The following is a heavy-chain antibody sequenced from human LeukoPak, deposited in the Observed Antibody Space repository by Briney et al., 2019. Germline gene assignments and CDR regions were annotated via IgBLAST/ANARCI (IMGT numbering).Heavy chain of an antibody. CDR3: AKDYGGNYYYYYGMDV. V-gene: IGHV3-30-3*01. CDR1: GFTFSSYA. J-gene: IGHJ6*02. D-gene: IGHD4-23*01. CDR2: ISYDGSNK. Sequence: GRSLTLFCAASGFTFSSYAMQWVRQAPGKGLECVAVISYDGSNKYYADSVKGRLTISRDNYKNTLYLQMNSVRAEDTAVYYCAKDYGGNYYYYYGMDVWGQGTTVTVSS.